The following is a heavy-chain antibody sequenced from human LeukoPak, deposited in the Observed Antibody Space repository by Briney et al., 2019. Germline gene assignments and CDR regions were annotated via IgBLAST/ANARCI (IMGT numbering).Heavy chain of an antibody. V-gene: IGHV3-23*01. Sequence: GGSLRLSCVVSRLTFNSNAMYWVRQAPGKGLEWVSGISVSGGSEYYADSVKGRFSVSRDNSKHAVYLQMNSLRAEDTAVYFCASHAHDYDSSGYFDSWGQGALVTVSS. CDR3: ASHAHDYDSSGYFDS. D-gene: IGHD3-22*01. CDR2: ISVSGGSE. J-gene: IGHJ4*02. CDR1: RLTFNSNA.